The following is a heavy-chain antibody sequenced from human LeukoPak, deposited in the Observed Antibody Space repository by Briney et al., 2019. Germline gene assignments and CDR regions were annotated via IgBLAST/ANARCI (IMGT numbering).Heavy chain of an antibody. CDR2: TNYRSTWYH. Sequence: SQTLSLTCAISGDSVSSSTAVWNWIRQSPSRGLEWLGKTNYRSTWYHDYAVSVTGRIIITPDTSKNQFSLQLNSVTPDDTAVYFCARINWDDAFDVWGQETMVTVSS. D-gene: IGHD1-1*01. J-gene: IGHJ3*01. V-gene: IGHV6-1*01. CDR1: GDSVSSSTAV. CDR3: ARINWDDAFDV.